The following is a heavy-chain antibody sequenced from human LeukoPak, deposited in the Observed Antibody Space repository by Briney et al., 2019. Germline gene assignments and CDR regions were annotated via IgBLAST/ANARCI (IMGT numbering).Heavy chain of an antibody. J-gene: IGHJ6*03. Sequence: SETLSLTCTVSGGSISSGSYYWSWIRQPAGKGLEWIGRIYTSGSTNYNPSLKSRVTISVDTSKNQFSLKLSSVTAADTAVYYCAREGRYCSSTSCYNTYYYYYYMDVWGKGTTVTISS. V-gene: IGHV4-61*02. CDR3: AREGRYCSSTSCYNTYYYYYYMDV. CDR2: IYTSGST. CDR1: GGSISSGSYY. D-gene: IGHD2-2*02.